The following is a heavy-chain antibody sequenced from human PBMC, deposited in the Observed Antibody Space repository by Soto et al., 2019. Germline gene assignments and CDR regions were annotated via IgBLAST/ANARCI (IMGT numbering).Heavy chain of an antibody. V-gene: IGHV3-23*01. CDR2: ISESGGVI. D-gene: IGHD3-9*01. CDR3: AKSGHFDMLTCLGGFDP. J-gene: IGHJ5*02. Sequence: GGSLRLSCEDSGFTFRNYAMIWVSKATGKGLQWVSGISESGGVIFYAESVGGRFTISRDNSKNTLFLQMNSLRGDHTALYYCAKSGHFDMLTCLGGFDPLGQGTQVTVSS. CDR1: GFTFRNYA.